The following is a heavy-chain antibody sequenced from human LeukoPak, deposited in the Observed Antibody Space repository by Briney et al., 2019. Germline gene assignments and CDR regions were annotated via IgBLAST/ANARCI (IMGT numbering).Heavy chain of an antibody. J-gene: IGHJ4*02. V-gene: IGHV3-11*01. Sequence: GGSLRLSCAASGFTFSGYWMSWIRHALGKGLEWVSYISSSGTNIYYADSVKGRFIISRDNAKNSLYLEMNSLRAEDTAMYYCARAGSGYGSSYFDYWGQGTLVTVSS. CDR3: ARAGSGYGSSYFDY. CDR2: ISSSGTNI. D-gene: IGHD5-12*01. CDR1: GFTFSGYW.